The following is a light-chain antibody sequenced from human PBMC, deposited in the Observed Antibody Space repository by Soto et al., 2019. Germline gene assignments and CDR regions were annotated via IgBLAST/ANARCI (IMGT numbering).Light chain of an antibody. Sequence: IVMTQSPATVSVSPGESTSLSFRASRTIGTNLGWYQQKPGQAPRLLISKTSNRATSVPARFSGSGSGTEFTLTITRLQSEDIAVYYCHQYADWPLTCGGGTKVDIK. CDR2: KTS. J-gene: IGKJ4*01. CDR3: HQYADWPLT. V-gene: IGKV3-15*01. CDR1: RTIGTN.